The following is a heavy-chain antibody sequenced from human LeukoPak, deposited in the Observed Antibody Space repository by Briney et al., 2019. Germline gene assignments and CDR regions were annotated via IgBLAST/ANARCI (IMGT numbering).Heavy chain of an antibody. CDR2: ISYDGINK. CDR1: GFTFSSYA. CDR3: AKNRADSSSWYFDY. V-gene: IGHV3-30*18. J-gene: IGHJ4*02. Sequence: GGSLRLSCAASGFTFSSYAMHWVRQAPGKGLEWVTIISYDGINKYYADSVKGRFTISRDNSKNTLYLQMNSLRAEDTAVYYCAKNRADSSSWYFDYWGQGTLVTVSS. D-gene: IGHD6-13*01.